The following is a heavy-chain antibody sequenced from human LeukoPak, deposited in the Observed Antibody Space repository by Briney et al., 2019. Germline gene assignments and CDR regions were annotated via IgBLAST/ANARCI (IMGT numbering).Heavy chain of an antibody. D-gene: IGHD6-13*01. CDR2: ISYDGSNK. J-gene: IGHJ4*02. V-gene: IGHV3-30*18. CDR3: AKEIAAAGINLPGH. Sequence: GRSLRLSCAASGFTFSSYGMHWVRQAPGKGLGWVADISYDGSNKYYADSVKGRFTISRDNSKNTLYLQMNSLRAEDTAVYYCAKEIAAAGINLPGHWGQGILVTVSS. CDR1: GFTFSSYG.